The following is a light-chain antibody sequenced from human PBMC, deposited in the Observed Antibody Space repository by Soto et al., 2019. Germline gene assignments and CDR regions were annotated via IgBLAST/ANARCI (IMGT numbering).Light chain of an antibody. V-gene: IGLV2-14*03. CDR3: SSYTTSSTRV. CDR1: SSDVGAYDY. J-gene: IGLJ1*01. CDR2: EVS. Sequence: QSVLTQPASVSGSPGQSITISCTGTSSDVGAYDYVSWYQQHPDKAPKLMIYEVSYRPSGVSNRFSGSKSVNTATLTISGLQADYEADYYCSSYTTSSTRVFGTGTKVTVL.